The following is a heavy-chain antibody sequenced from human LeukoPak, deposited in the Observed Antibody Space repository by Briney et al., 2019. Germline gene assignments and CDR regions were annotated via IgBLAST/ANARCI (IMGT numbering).Heavy chain of an antibody. D-gene: IGHD3-10*01. CDR3: ARDHLTMARGGWFDP. CDR2: IYYSGTT. Sequence: SETLSLTCTVSGGSMNTYHWSWVRQSPGKGLEWIGYIYYSGTTSYNPSLKSRVSIAVDMSKNQFSLKLSSVTAADTAVYYCARDHLTMARGGWFDPWGQGTLVTVSS. V-gene: IGHV4-59*01. CDR1: GGSMNTYH. J-gene: IGHJ5*02.